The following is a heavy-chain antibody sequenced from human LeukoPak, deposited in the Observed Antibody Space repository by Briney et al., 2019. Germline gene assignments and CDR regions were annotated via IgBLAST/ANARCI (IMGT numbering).Heavy chain of an antibody. CDR3: ARCLSRYSSSRMGAFDI. D-gene: IGHD6-13*01. CDR2: ISYDGSNK. Sequence: PGGSLRLSCAASGFTFSSYAMHWVRQAPGKGLEWVAVISYDGSNKYYADSVKGRFTISRDNSRNTLYLQMNSLRAEDTAVYYCARCLSRYSSSRMGAFDIWGQGTMVTVSS. J-gene: IGHJ3*02. CDR1: GFTFSSYA. V-gene: IGHV3-30-3*01.